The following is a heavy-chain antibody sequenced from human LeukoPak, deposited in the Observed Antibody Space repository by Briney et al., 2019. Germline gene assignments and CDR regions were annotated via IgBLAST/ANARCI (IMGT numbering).Heavy chain of an antibody. V-gene: IGHV3-66*01. CDR1: GFTVSSNY. CDR2: IYSGGST. Sequence: GGSLRLSCAASGFTVSSNYMSWVRQAPGKGLEWVSVIYSGGSTYYADSVKGRFTISRDNSKNTLYLQMNSLRAEDTAVYYCASTTVVTWNAFDIWGQGTMVTVSS. J-gene: IGHJ3*02. D-gene: IGHD4-23*01. CDR3: ASTTVVTWNAFDI.